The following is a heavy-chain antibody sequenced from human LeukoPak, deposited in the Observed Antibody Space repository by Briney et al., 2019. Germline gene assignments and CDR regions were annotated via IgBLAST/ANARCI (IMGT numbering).Heavy chain of an antibody. CDR3: ARDYRGSYPNWFDP. CDR1: GGSVSSGTYY. Sequence: SETLSLTCTVSGGSVSSGTYYWTWIRQSPGKGLEWIGCFYNSGSANYNPSLKSRVTISVDTSKNQFSLKLSSVTAADTAVYYCARDYRGSYPNWFDPWGQGTQVTVSS. J-gene: IGHJ5*02. D-gene: IGHD1-26*01. CDR2: FYNSGSA. V-gene: IGHV4-61*01.